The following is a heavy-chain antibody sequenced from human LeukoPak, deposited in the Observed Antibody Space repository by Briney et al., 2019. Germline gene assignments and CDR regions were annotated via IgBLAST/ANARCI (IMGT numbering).Heavy chain of an antibody. CDR2: IFTSGST. D-gene: IGHD2-21*02. V-gene: IGHV4-61*02. Sequence: SGTLFLTCPVSWGSTSRGSFYWSGDPEPPREGLEWVWGIFTSGSTNYNPSLKSRVTISVDTSKNQFSLKLSSVTAADTAVYYCARDNEAYCGGDCYSTWFDPWGQGTLVTVSS. J-gene: IGHJ5*02. CDR1: WGSTSRGSFY. CDR3: ARDNEAYCGGDCYSTWFDP.